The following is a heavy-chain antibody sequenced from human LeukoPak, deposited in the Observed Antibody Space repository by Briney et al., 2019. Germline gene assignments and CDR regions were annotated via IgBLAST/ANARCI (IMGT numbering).Heavy chain of an antibody. CDR2: ISHSGST. D-gene: IGHD6-13*01. V-gene: IGHV4-34*01. J-gene: IGHJ1*01. CDR1: GGSPSGYY. Sequence: PSETLSLTCAVYGGSPSGYYWSWIRQSPGKGLEWIGEISHSGSTHYDSSLKSRVTISVDTSTNQFSLKLSSVTAADTAIYYCARGRPRGLYTSNWTEYLHYWGQGTLVTVSS. CDR3: ARGRPRGLYTSNWTEYLHY.